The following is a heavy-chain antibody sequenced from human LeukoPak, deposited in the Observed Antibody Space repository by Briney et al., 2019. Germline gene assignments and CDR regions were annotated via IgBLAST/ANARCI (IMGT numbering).Heavy chain of an antibody. Sequence: GGSLRLSCAASGFTFSSYAMSWVRQAPGKGLEWVSAISGSGGSTYYADSVKGRFTISRDNSKNTLYLQMNSLRAEDTAVYYSAKDGTWRFSINWFDPWGQGTLVTVSS. J-gene: IGHJ5*02. CDR1: GFTFSSYA. CDR2: ISGSGGST. CDR3: AKDGTWRFSINWFDP. V-gene: IGHV3-23*01. D-gene: IGHD6-6*01.